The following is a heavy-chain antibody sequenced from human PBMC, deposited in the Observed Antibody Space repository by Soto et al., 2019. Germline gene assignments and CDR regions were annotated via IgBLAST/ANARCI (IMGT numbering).Heavy chain of an antibody. CDR2: IKSDGKSI. CDR3: ARDSGAYPXXDX. Sequence: EVQLVESGGGLVQPGGSLRLSCAASGFTFRSYWMHWVRQAPGKGLVWVSRIKSDGKSITYADSVKGRFTISRDNTKNXLXLQMNXLXVXDTAVYYCARDSGAYPXXDXWGXGXXVT. CDR1: GFTFRSYW. J-gene: IGHJ4*01. D-gene: IGHD2-21*01. V-gene: IGHV3-74*01.